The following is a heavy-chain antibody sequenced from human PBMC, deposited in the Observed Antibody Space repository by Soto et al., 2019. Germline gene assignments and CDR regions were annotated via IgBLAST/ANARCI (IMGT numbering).Heavy chain of an antibody. CDR3: ARDRDYYDSSGYSDAFDI. CDR2: IIPIFGTA. J-gene: IGHJ3*02. CDR1: GGTFSSYA. V-gene: IGHV1-69*13. Sequence: SVKVSCKASGGTFSSYAISWVRQAPGQGLEWIGGIIPIFGTANYAQKFQGRVTITADESTSTAYMELSSLRSEDTAVYYCARDRDYYDSSGYSDAFDIWGQGTMVTVSS. D-gene: IGHD3-22*01.